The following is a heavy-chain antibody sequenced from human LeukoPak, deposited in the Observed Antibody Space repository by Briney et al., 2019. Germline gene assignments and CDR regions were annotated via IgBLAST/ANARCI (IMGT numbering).Heavy chain of an antibody. CDR2: INHSGST. D-gene: IGHD3-22*01. CDR3: ASRDSSGYFIFDY. J-gene: IGHJ4*02. Sequence: SETLSLTCTVSGGSISSYYWSWIRQPPGKGLEWIGEINHSGSTNYNPSLKSRVTISVDTSKNQFSLKLSSVTAADTAVYYCASRDSSGYFIFDYWGQGTLVTVSS. CDR1: GGSISSYY. V-gene: IGHV4-34*01.